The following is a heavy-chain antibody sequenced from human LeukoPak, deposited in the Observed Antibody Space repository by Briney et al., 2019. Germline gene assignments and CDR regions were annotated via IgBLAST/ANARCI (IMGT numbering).Heavy chain of an antibody. V-gene: IGHV3-23*01. J-gene: IGHJ4*02. CDR2: ISGSGGST. D-gene: IGHD1-14*01. CDR1: GFTFSNYA. Sequence: GGTLRLSCAASGFTFSNYAMNWVRQAPGKGLEWVSAISGSGGSTYYADSVKGRFTISRDNSKNALYLQMNSLRAEDTAVYYCAKPAKTDYADYWGQGTLVTVSS. CDR3: AKPAKTDYADY.